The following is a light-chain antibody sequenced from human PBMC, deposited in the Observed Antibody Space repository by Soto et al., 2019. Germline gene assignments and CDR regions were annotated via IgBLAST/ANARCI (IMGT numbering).Light chain of an antibody. Sequence: QSALTQPASVSGSPGQSITISCTGTSSDVGSYNLVSWYQQHPGKAPKLMIYEGSKRPSGVSNRFSGSKSGNTASLTISGLQAEYEADYYCCSYAGSSTVVFGGGTTLTVL. CDR3: CSYAGSSTVV. CDR1: SSDVGSYNL. V-gene: IGLV2-23*01. J-gene: IGLJ2*01. CDR2: EGS.